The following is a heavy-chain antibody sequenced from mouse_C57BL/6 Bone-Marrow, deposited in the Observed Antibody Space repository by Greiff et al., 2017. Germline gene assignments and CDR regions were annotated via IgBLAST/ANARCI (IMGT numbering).Heavy chain of an antibody. J-gene: IGHJ3*01. CDR3: ARDNYSISYAWFAY. V-gene: IGHV3-6*01. Sequence: ESGPGLVKPSQSLSLTCSVTGYSITSGYYWNWIRQFPGNKLEWMGYISYDGSNNYNPSLKNRISITRGTSKNQFFLKLNSVTTEDTATYDCARDNYSISYAWFAYWGQGTLVTVSA. CDR2: ISYDGSN. CDR1: GYSITSGYY. D-gene: IGHD1-1*01.